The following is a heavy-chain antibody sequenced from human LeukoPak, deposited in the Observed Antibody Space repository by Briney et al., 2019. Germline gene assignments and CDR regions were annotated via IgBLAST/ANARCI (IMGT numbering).Heavy chain of an antibody. CDR3: ARWRGRGYSGYVDDY. CDR1: GGSISSGGYY. Sequence: SETLSLTCTVSGGSISSGGYYWSWIRQPPGKGLEWIGYIYHSGSTYYNPSLKSRVTISVDRSKNQFSLKLSSVTAADTAVYYCARWRGRGYSGYVDDYWGQGTLVTVSS. D-gene: IGHD5-12*01. V-gene: IGHV4-30-2*01. J-gene: IGHJ4*02. CDR2: IYHSGST.